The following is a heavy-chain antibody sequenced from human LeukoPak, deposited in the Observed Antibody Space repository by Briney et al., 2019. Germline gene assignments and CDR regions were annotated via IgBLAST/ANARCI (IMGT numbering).Heavy chain of an antibody. V-gene: IGHV3-9*01. Sequence: GGSLRLSCAASGFTFDDYAMHWVRQAPGKGLEWVSGISWNSGSIGYADSVKGRFTISRDNAKNSLCLQMNSLRAEDTALYYGAKDGHSSSLYYFDYWAREPWSPSPQ. D-gene: IGHD6-13*01. J-gene: IGHJ4*02. CDR2: ISWNSGSI. CDR1: GFTFDDYA. CDR3: AKDGHSSSLYYFDY.